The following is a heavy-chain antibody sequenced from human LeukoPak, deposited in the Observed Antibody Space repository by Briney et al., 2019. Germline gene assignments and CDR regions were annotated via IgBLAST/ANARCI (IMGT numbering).Heavy chain of an antibody. CDR3: ARGAGDYFDY. CDR2: ISSSGSTI. D-gene: IGHD3-16*01. J-gene: IGHJ4*02. V-gene: IGHV3-48*03. CDR1: GFTFSSYE. Sequence: GGSLRLSCAASGFTFSSYEMNGVRQAPGKGLEGVSYISSSGSTIYYADSVKGRFTISRDNAKNSLYLQMNSLRAEDTAVYYCARGAGDYFDYWGQGTLVTVSS.